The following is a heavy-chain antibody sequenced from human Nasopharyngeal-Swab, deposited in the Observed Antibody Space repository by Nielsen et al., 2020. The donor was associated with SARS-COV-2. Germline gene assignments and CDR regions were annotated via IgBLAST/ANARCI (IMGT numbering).Heavy chain of an antibody. D-gene: IGHD3-3*01. CDR1: GFTFNNYN. Sequence: GESLKISCAASGFTFNNYNFNWVRQAPGKGLEWVSSISSSSSYIYYADSVKGRFTISRDNAKNSLYLQMNSLRAEDTAVYYCARDGSDYDFWSAYCMDVWGQGTTVTVSS. V-gene: IGHV3-21*01. CDR2: ISSSSSYI. J-gene: IGHJ6*02. CDR3: ARDGSDYDFWSAYCMDV.